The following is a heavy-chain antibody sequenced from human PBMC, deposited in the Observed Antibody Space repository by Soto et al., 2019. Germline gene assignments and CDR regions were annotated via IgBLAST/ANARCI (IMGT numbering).Heavy chain of an antibody. Sequence: SETLSLTCAVYGGSFSGYYWSWIRQPPGKGLEWIGEINHSGSTNYNPSLKSRVTISVDTSKNQFSLKLSSVTAADTAVYYCARDAIAAAVYFDYWGQGTLVTVSS. J-gene: IGHJ4*02. CDR2: INHSGST. D-gene: IGHD6-13*01. CDR1: GGSFSGYY. CDR3: ARDAIAAAVYFDY. V-gene: IGHV4-34*01.